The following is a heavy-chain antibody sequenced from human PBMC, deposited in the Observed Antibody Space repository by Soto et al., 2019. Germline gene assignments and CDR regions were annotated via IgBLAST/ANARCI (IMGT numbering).Heavy chain of an antibody. CDR3: ERDATRHSTYALDL. V-gene: IGHV1-18*01. CDR1: GYTFTNFG. Sequence: ASVKVSCKASGYTFTNFGITWVRQAPGQGLEWLGWISAYNANTNYTQKLQGRVTMTTDTSTSTAYMELRSLRSDDTDVYYCERDATRHSTYALDLWGQGTMVTVSS. J-gene: IGHJ3*01. D-gene: IGHD1-26*01. CDR2: ISAYNANT.